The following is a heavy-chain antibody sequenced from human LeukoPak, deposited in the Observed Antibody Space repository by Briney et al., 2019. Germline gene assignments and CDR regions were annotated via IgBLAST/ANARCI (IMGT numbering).Heavy chain of an antibody. CDR2: IKSKTDGGTT. Sequence: PGGSLRLSCAASGFTFSNAWMNWVRQAPGKGLEWVSRIKSKTDGGTTDYAAPMKGRFTISRDDSKNTLYLQMNSLKTEDTAVYYCTTETLRMGYYYGMDVWGQGTTVTVSS. J-gene: IGHJ6*02. CDR3: TTETLRMGYYYGMDV. CDR1: GFTFSNAW. D-gene: IGHD3-16*01. V-gene: IGHV3-15*07.